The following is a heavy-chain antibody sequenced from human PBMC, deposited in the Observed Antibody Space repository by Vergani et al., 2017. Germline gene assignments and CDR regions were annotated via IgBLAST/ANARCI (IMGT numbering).Heavy chain of an antibody. D-gene: IGHD3-10*01. Sequence: QVQLQESGPGLVKPSQTLSLTCTVSGGSISGGDFFWSWIRQPPGKGLEWVGYIHYSGRTYYNPSLKSRISISVDTSKNQFSLKLSSVTAADTAVYYCARATYYYGSGSYPWFDPWGQGTLFTVSS. CDR3: ARATYYYGSGSYPWFDP. J-gene: IGHJ5*02. CDR1: GGSISGGDFF. V-gene: IGHV4-30-4*08. CDR2: IHYSGRT.